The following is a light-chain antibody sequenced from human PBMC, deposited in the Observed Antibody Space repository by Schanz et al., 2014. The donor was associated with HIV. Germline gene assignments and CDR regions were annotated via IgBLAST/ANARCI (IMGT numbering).Light chain of an antibody. CDR1: SSDVGGYNY. J-gene: IGLJ2*01. CDR3: SSYTSSSTDVV. V-gene: IGLV2-14*03. Sequence: QSALTQPPSASGSPGQSVTISCTGTSSDVGGYNYVSWYQQHPGKAPKLMIYDVSNRPSGVSDRFSGSKSGNTASLTISGLQADDEADYYCSSYTSSSTDVVFRGGTKLTVL. CDR2: DVS.